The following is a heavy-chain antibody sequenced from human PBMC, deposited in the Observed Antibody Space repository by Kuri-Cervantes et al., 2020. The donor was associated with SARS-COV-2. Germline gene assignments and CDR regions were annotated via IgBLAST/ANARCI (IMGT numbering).Heavy chain of an antibody. J-gene: IGHJ3*01. CDR3: ARSWAGGFEV. CDR1: GGFISAYY. V-gene: IGHV4-59*01. D-gene: IGHD6-19*01. CDR2: INHSGGNT. Sequence: ESLKISCAVSGGFISAYYCSWIRQSPGQGLQWIGYINHSGGNTNYNPSLKSRVTISVDTSKNQVSLKLSSVTAADTAVYYCARSWAGGFEVWGQGRAVTVSS.